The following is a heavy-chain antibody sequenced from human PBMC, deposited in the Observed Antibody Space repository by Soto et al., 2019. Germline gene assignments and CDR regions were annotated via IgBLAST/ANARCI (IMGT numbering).Heavy chain of an antibody. J-gene: IGHJ4*02. Sequence: PSATRSITCAVFGGSFSDSYWSWIRQSPGKGLEWIGEITSSGSTYYNPSLKSRVTISGDTSKNQFSLEVRSVTATDTAVYYCATSQKGYNWNYFDHWGQGALVTVSS. D-gene: IGHD1-20*01. V-gene: IGHV4-34*01. CDR2: ITSSGST. CDR1: GGSFSDSY. CDR3: ATSQKGYNWNYFDH.